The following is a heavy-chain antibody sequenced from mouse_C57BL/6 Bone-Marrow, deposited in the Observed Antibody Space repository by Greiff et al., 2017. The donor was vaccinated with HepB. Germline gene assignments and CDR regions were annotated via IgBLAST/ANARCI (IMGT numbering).Heavy chain of an antibody. V-gene: IGHV3-6*01. CDR2: ISYDGSN. D-gene: IGHD1-1*01. Sequence: EVKLVESGPGLVKPSQSLSLTCSVTGYSITSGYYWNWIRQFPGNKLEWMGYISYDGSNNYNPSLKNRISITRDTSKNQFFLKLNSVTTEDTATYYCARDVGTITTVDYYAMDYWGQGTSVTVSS. CDR3: ARDVGTITTVDYYAMDY. CDR1: GYSITSGYY. J-gene: IGHJ4*01.